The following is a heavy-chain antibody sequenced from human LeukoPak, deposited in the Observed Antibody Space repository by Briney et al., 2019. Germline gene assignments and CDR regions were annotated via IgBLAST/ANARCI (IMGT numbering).Heavy chain of an antibody. Sequence: GASVKVSCKASGGTFSSYAISWVRQAPGQGLEWMGGIIPIFGTANYAQKFQGRVTITADKSTSTAYMELSSLRSGDTAVYYCARCVNYDILTGYGAYYYMDVWGKGTTVTVSS. V-gene: IGHV1-69*06. CDR1: GGTFSSYA. D-gene: IGHD3-9*01. CDR3: ARCVNYDILTGYGAYYYMDV. J-gene: IGHJ6*03. CDR2: IIPIFGTA.